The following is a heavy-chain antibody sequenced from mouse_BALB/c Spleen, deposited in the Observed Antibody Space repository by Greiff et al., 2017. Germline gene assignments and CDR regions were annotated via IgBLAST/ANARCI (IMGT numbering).Heavy chain of an antibody. D-gene: IGHD2-1*01. Sequence: QVQLKQSGPGLVAPSQSLSITCTVSGFSLTGYGVNWVRQPPGKGLEWLGMIWGDGSTDYNSALKSRLSISKDNSESQVFLKMNSLQTDDTARYYCARDGNLYAMDYWGQGTSVTVSS. CDR3: ARDGNLYAMDY. J-gene: IGHJ4*01. CDR1: GFSLTGYG. CDR2: IWGDGST. V-gene: IGHV2-6-7*01.